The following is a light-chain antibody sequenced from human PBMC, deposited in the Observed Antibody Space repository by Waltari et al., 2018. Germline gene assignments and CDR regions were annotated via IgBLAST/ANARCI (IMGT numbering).Light chain of an antibody. CDR3: AAWDDSLNGVV. J-gene: IGLJ2*01. CDR1: SSNLGSTP. Sequence: QSVLTQPPSASGTPGQRVTISCSGSSSNLGSTPLHWYQQLPGTAPKLLIYNSNERPSGVPDRFSGSKSGTSASLAISGLQSEDEADYYCAAWDDSLNGVVFGGGTKLTVL. CDR2: NSN. V-gene: IGLV1-44*01.